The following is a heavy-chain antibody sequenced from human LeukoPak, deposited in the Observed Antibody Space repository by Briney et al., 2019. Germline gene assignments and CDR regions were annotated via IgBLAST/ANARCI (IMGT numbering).Heavy chain of an antibody. Sequence: GASMKVSCKASGGTFSSYAISWVRQAPGQGPEWMGGIIPIFGTANYAQKFQGRVTITADESTSTAYMELSSLRSEDTAVYYCAREAYGDYETFDYWGQGTLVTVSS. CDR1: GGTFSSYA. CDR3: AREAYGDYETFDY. CDR2: IIPIFGTA. V-gene: IGHV1-69*13. J-gene: IGHJ4*02. D-gene: IGHD4-17*01.